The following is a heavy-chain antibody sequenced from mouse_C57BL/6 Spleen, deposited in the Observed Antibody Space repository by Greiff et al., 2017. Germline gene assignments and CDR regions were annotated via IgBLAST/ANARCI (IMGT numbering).Heavy chain of an antibody. V-gene: IGHV5-9*01. CDR3: ARGDDEYYFDY. CDR2: ISGGGGNT. D-gene: IGHD2-12*01. J-gene: IGHJ2*01. Sequence: EVQLVESGGGLVKPGGSLKLSCAASGFTFSSYTMSWVRQTPETRLEWVATISGGGGNTYYPDSVKGRFTISSDNAKNPLYLQMSSLRSEDTALYYCARGDDEYYFDYWGQGTTLTVSS. CDR1: GFTFSSYT.